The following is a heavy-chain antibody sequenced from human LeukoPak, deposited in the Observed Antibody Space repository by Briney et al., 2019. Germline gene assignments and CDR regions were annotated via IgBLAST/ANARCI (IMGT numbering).Heavy chain of an antibody. CDR3: AREGSDIVVVVAATVD. J-gene: IGHJ4*02. CDR2: ISSSSSYI. CDR1: GFTFSSYS. Sequence: GGSLRLSCAASGFTFSSYSMNWVRPAPGKGLEWGSSISSSSSYIYYADSVKGRFTISRDNAKNSLYLQMNSLSAEDTAVYYCAREGSDIVVVVAATVDWGQGTLVTVSS. V-gene: IGHV3-21*01. D-gene: IGHD2-15*01.